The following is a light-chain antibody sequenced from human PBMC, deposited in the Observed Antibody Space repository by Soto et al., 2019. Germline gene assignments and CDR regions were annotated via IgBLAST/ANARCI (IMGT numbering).Light chain of an antibody. CDR2: WAS. V-gene: IGKV4-1*01. CDR3: QQDYTRPRT. CDR1: QTVLDSANNRDY. Sequence: DIVMTQSPDSLAVSLGERATINCKSSQTVLDSANNRDYLTWYQQKPGQPPKLLIYWASTREVGVPDRFSGSGYGTDFTLTISSLQAGDVGVYYCQQDYTRPRTFGDGTKVESK. J-gene: IGKJ1*01.